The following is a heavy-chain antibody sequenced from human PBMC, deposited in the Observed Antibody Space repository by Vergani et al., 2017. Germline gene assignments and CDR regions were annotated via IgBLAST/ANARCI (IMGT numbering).Heavy chain of an antibody. CDR2: INHSGST. V-gene: IGHV4-34*01. CDR3: ASGYSGYDWGGLDY. CDR1: GGSFSGYY. D-gene: IGHD5-12*01. Sequence: QVQLQQWGAGLLKPSETLSLTCAVYGGSFSGYYWSWIRQPPGKGLEGIGEINHSGSTNYNPSLKSRVTISVDTSKNQFSLKLSSLTAADTAVYYCASGYSGYDWGGLDYWGQGTLVTVSS. J-gene: IGHJ4*02.